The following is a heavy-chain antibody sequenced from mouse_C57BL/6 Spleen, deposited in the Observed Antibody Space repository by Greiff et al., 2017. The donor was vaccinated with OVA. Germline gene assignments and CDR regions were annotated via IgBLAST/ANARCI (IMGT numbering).Heavy chain of an antibody. CDR2: INPGSGGT. Sequence: QVQLQQSGAELVRLGTSVKVSCKASGYAFTNYLIEWVKQRPGQGLEWIGVINPGSGGTNYNEKFKGKATLTADKSSSTAYMQLSSLTSEDSAVYFCARSRTGTFDYWGQGTTLTVSS. V-gene: IGHV1-54*01. D-gene: IGHD4-1*01. J-gene: IGHJ2*01. CDR3: ARSRTGTFDY. CDR1: GYAFTNYL.